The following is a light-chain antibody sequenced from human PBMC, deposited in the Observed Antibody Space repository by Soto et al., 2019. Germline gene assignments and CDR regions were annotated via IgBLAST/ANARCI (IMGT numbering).Light chain of an antibody. V-gene: IGKV4-1*01. Sequence: DIVMTQSPDSLAVSLGERATINCKSSQSVLYSSNNKNYLAWYQQRPGQPPNLLIYWASTRESGVPDRFSGSGSGTDFTLTISCLQAEDGAMYYCQQYFSFPWTFGQGTKVEIK. CDR2: WAS. J-gene: IGKJ1*01. CDR1: QSVLYSSNNKNY. CDR3: QQYFSFPWT.